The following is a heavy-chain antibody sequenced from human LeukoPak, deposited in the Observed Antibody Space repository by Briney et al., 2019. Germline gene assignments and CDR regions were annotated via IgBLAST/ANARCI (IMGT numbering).Heavy chain of an antibody. D-gene: IGHD4-17*01. CDR1: GFPFSNAR. V-gene: IGHV3-15*01. CDR3: TTVDYGDFIDY. CDR2: IKSKTDGGTT. J-gene: IGHJ4*02. Sequence: GSLRLSCAASGFPFSNARMSWVRPAPGKGLEWVGRIKSKTDGGTTDYAAPVKGRFTISRDDSKNTLYLQMNSLKTEDTAVYYCTTVDYGDFIDYWGQGTLVTVSS.